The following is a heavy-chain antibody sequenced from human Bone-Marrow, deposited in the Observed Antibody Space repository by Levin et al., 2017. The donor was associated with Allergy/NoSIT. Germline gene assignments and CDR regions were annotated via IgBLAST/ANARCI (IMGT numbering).Heavy chain of an antibody. D-gene: IGHD3-10*01. CDR1: GYTFTSYA. CDR3: ARSSLWFRELFHDY. Sequence: LGESLKISCKASGYTFTSYAMNWVRQAPGQGLEWMGWINTNTGNPTYAQGFTGRFVFSLDTSVSTAYLQISSLKAEDTAVYYCARSSLWFRELFHDYWGQGTLVTVSS. CDR2: INTNTGNP. V-gene: IGHV7-4-1*02. J-gene: IGHJ4*02.